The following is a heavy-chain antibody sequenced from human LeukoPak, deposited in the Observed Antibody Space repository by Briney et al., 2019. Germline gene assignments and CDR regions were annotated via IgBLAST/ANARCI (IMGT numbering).Heavy chain of an antibody. V-gene: IGHV5-10-1*01. CDR3: ARHPGTTALWDY. Sequence: GESLKISCKGSGYSFTSYWISWVRQMPGKGLEWMGRIDPSDSYTNYSPSFQGHVTISADKSISTAYLQWSSLKASDTAMYYCARHPGTTALWDYWGQGTLVTVSS. J-gene: IGHJ4*02. D-gene: IGHD1-1*01. CDR1: GYSFTSYW. CDR2: IDPSDSYT.